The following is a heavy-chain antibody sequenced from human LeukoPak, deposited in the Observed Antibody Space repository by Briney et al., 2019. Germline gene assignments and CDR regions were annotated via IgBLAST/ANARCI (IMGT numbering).Heavy chain of an antibody. D-gene: IGHD6-13*01. CDR3: ATPQAAGTGIDY. CDR1: GYTLTELS. J-gene: IGHJ4*02. CDR2: FDPEDGET. Sequence: ASVKVSCKVSGYTLTELSMHWVRQAPGKGLEWMGGFDPEDGETIYAQKFQGRVTMTEDTSTDTAYMELSSLRSEDTAVYYCATPQAAGTGIDYWGQGTLVTVSS. V-gene: IGHV1-24*01.